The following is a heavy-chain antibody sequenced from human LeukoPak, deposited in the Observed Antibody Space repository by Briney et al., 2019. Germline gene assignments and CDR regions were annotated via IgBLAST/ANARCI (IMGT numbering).Heavy chain of an antibody. D-gene: IGHD6-13*01. V-gene: IGHV1-2*02. Sequence: ASVKVSCKASGYTFTDYYMHWVRQAPGQGLEWMGWINPNSGGTNYAQKFQGRVTMTRDTSISTAYMELTRLTSDDTAVYYCVGSNWAAGAAFDSWGQGTQVTVSS. CDR1: GYTFTDYY. CDR3: VGSNWAAGAAFDS. J-gene: IGHJ4*02. CDR2: INPNSGGT.